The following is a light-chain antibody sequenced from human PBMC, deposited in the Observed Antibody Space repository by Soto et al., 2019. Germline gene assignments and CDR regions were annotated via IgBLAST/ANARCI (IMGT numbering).Light chain of an antibody. J-gene: IGKJ1*01. CDR2: GAS. Sequence: EIVMTQFPATLSVSPGERATLSCRASQSVGSNYLAWYQQRPGQPPNLLIFGASHRAPDIPDRFSGSGSGTDFTLPISRLEPEDFAVYYCQQYGGSVQTFGQGTKVDIK. CDR1: QSVGSNY. CDR3: QQYGGSVQT. V-gene: IGKV3-20*01.